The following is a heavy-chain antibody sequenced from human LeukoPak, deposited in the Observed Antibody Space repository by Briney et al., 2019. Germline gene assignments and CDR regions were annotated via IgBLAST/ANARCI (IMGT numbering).Heavy chain of an antibody. CDR2: IYPRDGST. J-gene: IGHJ4*02. Sequence: ASVKVSCKASGYTFTSNYIHWVRQTPGQGLEGMGMIYPRDGSTSYAQKFQGRVTVTRDTSTSTVHMELSGLRSEDTAVYYCARDQEGFDYWGQGTLVTVSS. CDR1: GYTFTSNY. CDR3: ARDQEGFDY. V-gene: IGHV1-46*01.